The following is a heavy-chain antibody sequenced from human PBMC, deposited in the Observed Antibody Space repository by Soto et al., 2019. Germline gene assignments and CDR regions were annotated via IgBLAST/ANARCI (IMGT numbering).Heavy chain of an antibody. Sequence: GGSLRLSCAASGFTFSSYWMHWVRQAPGKGLVWVSRINSDGSSTSYADSVKGRFTISRDNAKNTLYLQMNSLRAEDTAVYYCARVGLQFPYYYGMDVWGQGTTVTVSS. CDR3: ARVGLQFPYYYGMDV. D-gene: IGHD4-4*01. CDR1: GFTFSSYW. CDR2: INSDGSST. V-gene: IGHV3-74*01. J-gene: IGHJ6*02.